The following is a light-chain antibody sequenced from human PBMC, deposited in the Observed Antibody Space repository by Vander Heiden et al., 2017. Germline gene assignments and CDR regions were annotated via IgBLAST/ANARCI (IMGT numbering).Light chain of an antibody. Sequence: DIQMTQSPSSLSASARDRVTITCQASQDISNYLNWYQQRPGKAPKLLIYDASNSETRVPSRFSGCGSGTDFTFTILSPQPEAVATYYCHQNYTLPLTFGQGTQVEIK. CDR1: QDISNY. CDR3: HQNYTLPLT. CDR2: DAS. J-gene: IGKJ5*01. V-gene: IGKV1-33*01.